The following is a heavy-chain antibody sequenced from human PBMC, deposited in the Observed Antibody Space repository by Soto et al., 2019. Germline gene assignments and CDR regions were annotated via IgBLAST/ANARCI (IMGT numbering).Heavy chain of an antibody. D-gene: IGHD3-10*01. Sequence: SETLSLTCGVYGGSFSGYYWSWIRQPPGKGLEWSGEINHSGSTNYNPSLNSRVTISVDTSKNQFSLKLSSVTAADTAVYYCARARYYGSGSYYRYGMDVWGQGTTVTVSS. CDR2: INHSGST. J-gene: IGHJ6*02. CDR3: ARARYYGSGSYYRYGMDV. CDR1: GGSFSGYY. V-gene: IGHV4-34*01.